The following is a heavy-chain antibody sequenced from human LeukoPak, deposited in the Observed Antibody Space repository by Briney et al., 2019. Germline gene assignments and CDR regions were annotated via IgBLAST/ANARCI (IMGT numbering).Heavy chain of an antibody. J-gene: IGHJ4*02. CDR3: AAGDKKSYPNY. V-gene: IGHV4-59*01. Sequence: PSETLSLTCTVSGGSISSYYWSWIRQPPGKGLEWIGYIYYSGSTNYNPSLKSRVTISVDTSKNQFSLKLSSVTAADTAVYYCAAGDKKSYPNYWGQGTLVTVSS. CDR2: IYYSGST. CDR1: GGSISSYY. D-gene: IGHD3-16*02.